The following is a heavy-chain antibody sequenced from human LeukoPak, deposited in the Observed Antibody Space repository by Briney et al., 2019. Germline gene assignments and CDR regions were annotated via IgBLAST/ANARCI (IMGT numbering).Heavy chain of an antibody. CDR1: GFTFSSYS. D-gene: IGHD2-2*01. CDR3: ARDLRRSSTSH. CDR2: ISSSSSYI. V-gene: IGHV3-21*01. Sequence: GGSLRLSCAASGFTFSSYSMNWVRQAPGKGLEWVSPISSSSSYIYYADSVKGRFTISRDNAKNSLYLQMNSLRAEDTAVYYCARDLRRSSTSHWGQGTLVTVSS. J-gene: IGHJ4*02.